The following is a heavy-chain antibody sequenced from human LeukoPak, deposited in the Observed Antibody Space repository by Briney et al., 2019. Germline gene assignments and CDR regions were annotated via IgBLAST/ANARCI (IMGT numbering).Heavy chain of an antibody. CDR2: IGSGGST. V-gene: IGHV3-23*01. CDR3: AKRGTAGSWNPEDY. CDR1: GVTISSQA. Sequence: GGSLRLSCVASGVTISSQAMSWVRQAAGKGLEWVSTIGSGGSTYYADTVKGRFTISRDNSKNTLSLQMNSLRAEDTAVYYCAKRGTAGSWNPEDYWGQGTLVTGSS. J-gene: IGHJ4*02. D-gene: IGHD1-1*01.